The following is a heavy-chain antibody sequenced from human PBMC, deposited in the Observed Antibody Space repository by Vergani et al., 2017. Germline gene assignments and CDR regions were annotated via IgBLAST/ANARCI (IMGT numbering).Heavy chain of an antibody. Sequence: EVQLVESGGGLVKPGGSLRLSCAASGFTFSSYSMNWVRQAPGKGLEWVSSISSSSSYIYYADSVKGRFTISRDNAKNSLYLQMNSLRAEDTAVYYCARGSGYCGGDCYSYYYYGMDGWGQGTTVTVSS. CDR1: GFTFSSYS. CDR2: ISSSSSYI. J-gene: IGHJ6*02. CDR3: ARGSGYCGGDCYSYYYYGMDG. D-gene: IGHD2-21*02. V-gene: IGHV3-21*01.